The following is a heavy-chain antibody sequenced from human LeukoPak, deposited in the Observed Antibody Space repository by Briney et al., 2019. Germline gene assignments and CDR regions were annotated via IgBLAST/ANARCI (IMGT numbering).Heavy chain of an antibody. V-gene: IGHV3-7*01. Sequence: GGSLRFSCAASGFTFSSYWMSWVRQAPGKGLEWVANIKQGGSEKYYVDSVKGRFTISRDNAKNSLYLQMNSLRAEDTAVYYCAREGDIVVVPAASYFDYWGQGTLVTVSS. CDR2: IKQGGSEK. J-gene: IGHJ4*02. D-gene: IGHD2-2*01. CDR1: GFTFSSYW. CDR3: AREGDIVVVPAASYFDY.